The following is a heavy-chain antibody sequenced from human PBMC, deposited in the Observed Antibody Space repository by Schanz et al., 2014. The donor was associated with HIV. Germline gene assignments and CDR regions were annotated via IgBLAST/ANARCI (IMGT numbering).Heavy chain of an antibody. Sequence: VQLVQSGAEVKKPGASVKVSCKASGYTFTSYGISWVRQAPGQGLEWMGWMNPSTGNSGYAQMFQVRVTMTRDTSISTAYLEVDSLKSEDTAVYYCARGPKWEGIMDVWGQGTTVIVSS. CDR2: MNPSTGNS. D-gene: IGHD1-26*01. CDR1: GYTFTSYG. J-gene: IGHJ6*02. V-gene: IGHV1-8*02. CDR3: ARGPKWEGIMDV.